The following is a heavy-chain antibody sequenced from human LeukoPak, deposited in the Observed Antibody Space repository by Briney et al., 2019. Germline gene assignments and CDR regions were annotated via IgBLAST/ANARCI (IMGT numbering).Heavy chain of an antibody. V-gene: IGHV3-48*03. CDR2: ISYNGRSI. Sequence: GGSLRLSCAASGFIFSTYEMNWVRQAPGKGLEWLSYISYNGRSIHYADSVKGRFTISRDNAHNLLYLQMDSLRVEDTAVYYCVRDKVVGPTTLDYWGQGTLVTVSS. CDR1: GFIFSTYE. J-gene: IGHJ4*02. CDR3: VRDKVVGPTTLDY. D-gene: IGHD1-26*01.